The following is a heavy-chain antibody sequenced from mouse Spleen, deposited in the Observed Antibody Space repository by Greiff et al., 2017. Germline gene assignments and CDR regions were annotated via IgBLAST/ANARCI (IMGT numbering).Heavy chain of an antibody. CDR2: ISSGGGNT. V-gene: IGHV5-9-3*01. CDR3: ARVNGYYAMDY. CDR1: GFTFSSYA. Sequence: EVQLVESGGGLVKPGGSLKLSCAASGFTFSSYAMSWVRQTPEKRLEWVAYISSGGGNTYYPDSVKGRFTISRDNAKNTLYLQMSSLRSEDTALYYCARVNGYYAMDYWGQGTSVTVSS. J-gene: IGHJ4*01.